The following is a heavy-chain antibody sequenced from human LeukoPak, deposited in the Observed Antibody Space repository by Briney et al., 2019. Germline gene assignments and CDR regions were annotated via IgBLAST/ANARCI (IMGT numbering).Heavy chain of an antibody. CDR2: ISSGGSTI. CDR3: ARRPGTLPLDY. Sequence: GGSLRLSCAASGFTFSTYEMNWVRQAPGKGLEWVSYISSGGSTIYYADSVKGRFTISRDDAKNLLYLQMNSLRAEDTAVYYCARRPGTLPLDYWGQGTLVTVSS. CDR1: GFTFSTYE. J-gene: IGHJ4*02. D-gene: IGHD1-1*01. V-gene: IGHV3-48*03.